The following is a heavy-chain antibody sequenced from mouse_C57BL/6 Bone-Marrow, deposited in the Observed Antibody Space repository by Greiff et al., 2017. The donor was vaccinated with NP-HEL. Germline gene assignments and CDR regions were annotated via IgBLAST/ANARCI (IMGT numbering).Heavy chain of an antibody. J-gene: IGHJ3*01. V-gene: IGHV1-64*01. CDR2: IHPNSGST. D-gene: IGHD2-1*01. CDR3: AREGGNSEVFAY. Sequence: QVQLQQSGAELVKPGASVKLSCKASGYTFTSYWMHWVKQRPGQGLEWIGMIHPNSGSTNYNEKFKSKATLTVDKSSSTAYMQLSSLTSEDSAVYYCAREGGNSEVFAYWGQGTLVTVSA. CDR1: GYTFTSYW.